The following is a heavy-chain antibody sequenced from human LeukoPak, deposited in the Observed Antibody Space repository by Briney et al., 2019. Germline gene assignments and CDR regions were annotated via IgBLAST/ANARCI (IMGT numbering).Heavy chain of an antibody. V-gene: IGHV3-48*02. Sequence: GGSLRLSCAASGFTFSSYSMNWVRQAPGKGLEWVSYISSSSSTIYYADSVKGRFTISRDNAKNSLYLQMNSLRDEDTAVYYCARDWDYDFWSPYYYGMDVWGQGTTVTVSS. J-gene: IGHJ6*02. CDR2: ISSSSSTI. CDR1: GFTFSSYS. D-gene: IGHD3-3*01. CDR3: ARDWDYDFWSPYYYGMDV.